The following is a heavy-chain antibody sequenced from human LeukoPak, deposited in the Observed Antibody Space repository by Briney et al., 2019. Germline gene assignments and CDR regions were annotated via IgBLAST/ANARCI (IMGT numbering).Heavy chain of an antibody. Sequence: PGGSLRLSCAASGFTFSRYEMNWVRQAPGKGLEWVANIKQDGSEKYYVDSVKGRFTISRDNAKNSLYLQMNSLRAEDTAVFYCARDGYASGSHDSWGQGTLVTVSS. D-gene: IGHD3-10*01. CDR1: GFTFSRYE. CDR2: IKQDGSEK. CDR3: ARDGYASGSHDS. V-gene: IGHV3-7*04. J-gene: IGHJ5*01.